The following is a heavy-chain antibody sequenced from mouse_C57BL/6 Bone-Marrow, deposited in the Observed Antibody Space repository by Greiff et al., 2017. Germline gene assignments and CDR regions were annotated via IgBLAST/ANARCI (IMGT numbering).Heavy chain of an antibody. CDR2: INPSSGYT. D-gene: IGHD2-3*01. V-gene: IGHV1-7*01. CDR1: GYTFTSYW. J-gene: IGHJ3*01. CDR3: ARGIYDGFLWFAY. Sequence: VQLQQSGAELAKPGASVKLSCKASGYTFTSYWMHWVKQRPGQGLEWIGYINPSSGYTKYNQKFKDKATLTADKSSSTAYMQLSSLTYDDSAVYYCARGIYDGFLWFAYWGQGTLVTVSA.